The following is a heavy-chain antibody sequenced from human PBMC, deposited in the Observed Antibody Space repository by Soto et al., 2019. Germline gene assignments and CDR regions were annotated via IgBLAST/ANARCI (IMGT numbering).Heavy chain of an antibody. CDR2: IIPILGIA. V-gene: IGHV1-69*02. CDR3: ARAPAQIWGEGNYFDY. Sequence: ASVKVSCKASGGTFSSYTISWVRQAPGQGLEWMGRIIPILGIANYAQKFQGRVTITADKSTSTAYMELSSLRSEDTAVYYCARAPAQIWGEGNYFDYWGQGTLVTVSS. J-gene: IGHJ4*02. CDR1: GGTFSSYT. D-gene: IGHD7-27*01.